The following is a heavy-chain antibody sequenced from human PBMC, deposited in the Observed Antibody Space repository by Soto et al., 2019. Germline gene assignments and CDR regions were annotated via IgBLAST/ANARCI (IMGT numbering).Heavy chain of an antibody. Sequence: ASVKVSCKASGYTFTGYYMHWVRQAPGQGLEWMGWINPNSGGTNYAQKFQGWVTMTRDTSISTAYMELSRLRSDDTAVYYCARIAAAGTGSSFDIWGQGTMVTVSS. D-gene: IGHD6-13*01. CDR1: GYTFTGYY. CDR2: INPNSGGT. J-gene: IGHJ3*02. V-gene: IGHV1-2*04. CDR3: ARIAAAGTGSSFDI.